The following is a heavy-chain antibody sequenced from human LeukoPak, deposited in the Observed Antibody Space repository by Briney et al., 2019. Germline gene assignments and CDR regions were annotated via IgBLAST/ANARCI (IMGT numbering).Heavy chain of an antibody. D-gene: IGHD3-3*01. J-gene: IGHJ4*02. V-gene: IGHV4-34*01. CDR2: INHSGST. CDR1: GGSFSGYY. Sequence: SETLSLTCAVYGGSFSGYYWSWIRQPPGKGLEWIGEINHSGSTNYNPSLKSRVTISVDTSKKQFSLKLSSVTAADTAVYYCARGGGSLEFDYWGQGTLVTVSS. CDR3: ARGGGSLEFDY.